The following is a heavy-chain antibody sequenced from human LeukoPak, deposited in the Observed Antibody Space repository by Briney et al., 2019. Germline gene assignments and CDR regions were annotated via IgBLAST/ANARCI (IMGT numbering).Heavy chain of an antibody. CDR3: ARGLLPSEWLVFDY. CDR2: IQSDGSNK. V-gene: IGHV3-30*02. Sequence: PGGSLRLSCAASGFTFSTYGMHWVRQAPGKGLEWVASIQSDGSNKYYADSVKGRFTISRDNSKNTLYLQMNSLRAEDTAVYYCARGLLPSEWLVFDYSGQGTLVTVSS. CDR1: GFTFSTYG. J-gene: IGHJ4*02. D-gene: IGHD6-19*01.